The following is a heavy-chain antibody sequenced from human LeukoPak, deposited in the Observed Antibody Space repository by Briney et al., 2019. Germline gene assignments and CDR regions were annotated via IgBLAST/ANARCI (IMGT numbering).Heavy chain of an antibody. CDR3: ARVGYYDFWSGYHHYYYYYMDV. D-gene: IGHD3-3*01. Sequence: SETLSLTCTVSGGSPSSSSYYWGWIRQPPGKGLEWIGRIYYSGSTYYNPSLKSRVTLSVDTSKNQFSLKLSSVTAADTAVYYCARVGYYDFWSGYHHYYYYYMDVWGKGTTVTVSS. J-gene: IGHJ6*03. CDR2: IYYSGST. CDR1: GGSPSSSSYY. V-gene: IGHV4-39*07.